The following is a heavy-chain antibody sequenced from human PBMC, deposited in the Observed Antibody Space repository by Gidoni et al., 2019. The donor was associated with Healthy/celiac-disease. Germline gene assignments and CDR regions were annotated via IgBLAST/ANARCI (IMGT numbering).Heavy chain of an antibody. J-gene: IGHJ5*02. D-gene: IGHD3-3*01. CDR3: ARDRVTIFGVVRSNWFDP. V-gene: IGHV3-48*01. Sequence: EVQLVESGGGLVQPGGSLRLSCAASGFTFSSYSMNGVRQAPGKGLEWVSYISSSSSTIYYADSVKGRFTISRDNAKNSLYLQMNSLRAEDTAVYYCARDRVTIFGVVRSNWFDPWGQGTLVTVSS. CDR2: ISSSSSTI. CDR1: GFTFSSYS.